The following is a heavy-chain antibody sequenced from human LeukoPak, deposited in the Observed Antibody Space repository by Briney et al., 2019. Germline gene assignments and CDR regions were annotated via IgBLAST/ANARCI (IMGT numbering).Heavy chain of an antibody. J-gene: IGHJ3*02. CDR1: GGSVTNDNYF. CDR3: ARHSKGGGLVGAFDI. V-gene: IGHV4-39*01. Sequence: PSETLSLTCTVSGGSVTNDNYFWSWTRQPPGKGLEWIGSIYYSGSTYYNPSLKSRVTISVDTSKNQFSLKLSSVTAADTAVYYCARHSKGGGLVGAFDIWGQGTMVTVSS. CDR2: IYYSGST. D-gene: IGHD3-16*01.